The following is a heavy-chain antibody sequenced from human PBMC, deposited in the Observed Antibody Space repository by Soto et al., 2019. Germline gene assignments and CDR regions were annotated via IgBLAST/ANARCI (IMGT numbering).Heavy chain of an antibody. D-gene: IGHD6-13*01. CDR2: ISGSGGST. Sequence: GGSLKLSCAPPGFTFISYAMSWVLKATGKGLEWVSAISGSGGSTYYADSVKGRFTISRDNSKNTLYLQMNSLRAEDTAVYYCAKSSGMDHYYYYMDVWGKGT. CDR1: GFTFISYA. CDR3: AKSSGMDHYYYYMDV. V-gene: IGHV3-23*01. J-gene: IGHJ6*03.